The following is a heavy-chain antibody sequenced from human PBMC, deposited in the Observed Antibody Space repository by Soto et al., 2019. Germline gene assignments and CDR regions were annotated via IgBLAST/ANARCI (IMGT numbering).Heavy chain of an antibody. V-gene: IGHV3-48*02. J-gene: IGHJ3*02. CDR1: GFTFSSYS. D-gene: IGHD3-9*01. CDR2: ISSSSSTI. CDR3: ARDAALRYFDWSPRSDAFDI. Sequence: EVQLVESGGGLVQPGGSLRLSCAASGFTFSSYSMNWVRQAPGKGLEWVSYISSSSSTIYYADSVKGRFTISRDNAKNSLYLQMNSLRDEDTAVYYRARDAALRYFDWSPRSDAFDIWGQGTMVTVSS.